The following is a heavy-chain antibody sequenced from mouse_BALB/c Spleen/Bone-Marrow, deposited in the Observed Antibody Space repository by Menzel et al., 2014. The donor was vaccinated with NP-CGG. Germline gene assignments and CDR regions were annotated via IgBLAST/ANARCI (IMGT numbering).Heavy chain of an antibody. Sequence: VQLQQPGPELVKPGASVKMSCKASGYTFTSYVMHWVKQKPGQGLEWIGYINPYNDGTKYNENFKGKAILTIDTSSSTAYRQLSNLTSEDSAVYFCARNYDYDEGAWFTYWGQGTLVTVSA. CDR3: ARNYDYDEGAWFTY. V-gene: IGHV1-14*01. D-gene: IGHD2-4*01. J-gene: IGHJ3*01. CDR2: INPYNDGT. CDR1: GYTFTSYV.